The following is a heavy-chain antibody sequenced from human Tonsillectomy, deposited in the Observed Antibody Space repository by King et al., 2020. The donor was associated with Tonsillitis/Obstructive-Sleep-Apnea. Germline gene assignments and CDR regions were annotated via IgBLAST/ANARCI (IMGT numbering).Heavy chain of an antibody. CDR3: ARVSAFAWELVPVDP. CDR1: GYTFSSYG. Sequence: QLVQSGAEVKKPGASVKVSCKASGYTFSSYGIIWVRQAPGQGLELMGWISAYNDDTNCAQKFQGRVTMTTDTSTSTAYMELWSLSSDDTAVYYCARVSAFAWELVPVDPWGQGTLVTVSS. CDR2: ISAYNDDT. V-gene: IGHV1-18*01. J-gene: IGHJ5*02. D-gene: IGHD1-26*01.